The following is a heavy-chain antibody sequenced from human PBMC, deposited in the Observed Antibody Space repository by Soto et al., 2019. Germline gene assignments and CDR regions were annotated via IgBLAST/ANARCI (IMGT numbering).Heavy chain of an antibody. CDR2: ISCNSGSI. D-gene: IGHD3-9*01. CDR3: AKALSREYDTSYDY. Sequence: EVQLVESGGGLVQPGRSLRLSCAASGFTFDDYAMHWVRQAPGKGLEWVSGISCNSGSIGYADSVKGRFTISRDNAKNYLYLQMNSLRAEDTALYYCAKALSREYDTSYDYWGQGTLGTVSS. J-gene: IGHJ4*02. CDR1: GFTFDDYA. V-gene: IGHV3-9*01.